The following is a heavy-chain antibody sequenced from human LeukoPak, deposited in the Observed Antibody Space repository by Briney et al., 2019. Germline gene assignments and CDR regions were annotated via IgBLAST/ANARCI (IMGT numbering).Heavy chain of an antibody. CDR1: GFTFSSYA. CDR2: SNGNGGRT. Sequence: GGSLRLSCAASGFTFSSYAMSWVRQAPGKGLEWVSASNGNGGRTNYADSVKGRFTISRDNSKNTLYMQMNSLRGDDTAVYYCASWRNYVSGSYNSYVYWAQGTPVTISS. D-gene: IGHD3-10*01. CDR3: ASWRNYVSGSYNSYVY. V-gene: IGHV3-23*01. J-gene: IGHJ4*02.